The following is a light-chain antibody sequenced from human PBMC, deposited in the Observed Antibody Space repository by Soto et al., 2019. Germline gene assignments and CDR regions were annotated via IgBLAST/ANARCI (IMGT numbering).Light chain of an antibody. J-gene: IGLJ2*01. Sequence: QSVLTQPPSASGTPGQGVTISCSGSTSNIGSNTVNWYQQFPGTAPKVLIYSNNQRPSGVPDRFSGSSSGASASLAIRGLQSEDEADYYCAAWDDSLNGPVFGGGTKVTVL. V-gene: IGLV1-44*01. CDR1: TSNIGSNT. CDR3: AAWDDSLNGPV. CDR2: SNN.